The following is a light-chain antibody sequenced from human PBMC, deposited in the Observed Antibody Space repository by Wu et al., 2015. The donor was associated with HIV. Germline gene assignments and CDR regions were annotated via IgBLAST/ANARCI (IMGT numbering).Light chain of an antibody. CDR3: QQYNNYSPT. CDR1: RILKL. CDR2: QAS. Sequence: ASVGDRVTITCGPVRILKLLAWYQQKPGEVPKLLIYQASILESGVPSRFSGSGSGTEFTLTIRTLQPDDFATYYCQQYNNYSPTFGQGTKVEIK. J-gene: IGKJ1*01. V-gene: IGKV1-5*03.